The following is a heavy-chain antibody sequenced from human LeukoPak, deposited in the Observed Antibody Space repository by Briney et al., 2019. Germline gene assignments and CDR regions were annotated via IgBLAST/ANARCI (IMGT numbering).Heavy chain of an antibody. D-gene: IGHD2-15*01. CDR1: GYTFTSYA. CDR3: ARAGYCSGGSCYWIDP. V-gene: IGHV1-3*01. CDR2: INAGNGNT. Sequence: ASVKVSCKASGYTFTSYAMHWVRQAPGQRLEWMGWINAGNGNTKYSQKFQGRVTITRDTSASTAYMELSSLRSEDAAVYYCARAGYCSGGSCYWIDPWGQGTLVTVSS. J-gene: IGHJ5*02.